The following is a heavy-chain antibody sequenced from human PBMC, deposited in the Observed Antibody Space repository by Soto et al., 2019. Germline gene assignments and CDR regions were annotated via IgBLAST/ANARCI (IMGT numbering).Heavy chain of an antibody. D-gene: IGHD6-19*01. Sequence: QVQLVQSGAEVKEPGASVKVSCKASGYNFTNSDMQWVRQAPGQRLEWMGWINAGNGNTKYSQKLEGRVTITRDTSANTAYMELRSLRSEDTAVYYCARETQWLGVNWGQGTLVTVSS. CDR1: GYNFTNSD. CDR3: ARETQWLGVN. V-gene: IGHV1-3*01. CDR2: INAGNGNT. J-gene: IGHJ4*02.